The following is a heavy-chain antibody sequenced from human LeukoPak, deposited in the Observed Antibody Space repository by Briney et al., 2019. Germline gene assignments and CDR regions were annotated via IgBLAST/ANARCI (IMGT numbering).Heavy chain of an antibody. J-gene: IGHJ6*02. V-gene: IGHV3-30*18. CDR1: ELPFITFG. CDR3: AKGRVGANGYYYYGMDV. Sequence: PGGPLDSSFAPPELPFITFGFTRSGRPPGRGRGGGEFLSYDGSNKYYADSVKGRFAISRDNSKNTLYLQMNSLRTEDTAVYYCAKGRVGANGYYYYGMDVWGQGTTVTVSS. D-gene: IGHD1-26*01. CDR2: LSYDGSNK.